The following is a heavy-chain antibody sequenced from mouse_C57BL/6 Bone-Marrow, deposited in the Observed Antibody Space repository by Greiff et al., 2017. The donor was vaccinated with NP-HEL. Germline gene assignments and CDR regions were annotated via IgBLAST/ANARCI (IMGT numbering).Heavy chain of an antibody. CDR2: ISNGGGST. J-gene: IGHJ4*01. V-gene: IGHV5-12*01. Sequence: EVKLMESGGGLVQPGGSLKLSCAASGFTFSDYYMYWVRQTPEKRLEWVAYISNGGGSTYYPDTVKGRFTISRDNAKDTLYLQMGRLKSEDTAMYYCARDPSIYAMDYWGQGTSVTVSS. CDR3: ARDPSIYAMDY. CDR1: GFTFSDYY. D-gene: IGHD2-10*02.